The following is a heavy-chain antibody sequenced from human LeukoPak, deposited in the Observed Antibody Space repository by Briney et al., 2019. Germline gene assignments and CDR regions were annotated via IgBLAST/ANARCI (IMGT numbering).Heavy chain of an antibody. Sequence: SETLSLTCTVSGGSISSYYWSWIRQPPGKGLEWIGYVYYSGSANYNPSLKSRVTISVDTSKNQFSLKLSSVTAADTAVYYCARAGIAAAGNRWFDPWGQGTLVTVSS. CDR3: ARAGIAAAGNRWFDP. J-gene: IGHJ5*02. CDR2: VYYSGSA. V-gene: IGHV4-59*01. D-gene: IGHD6-13*01. CDR1: GGSISSYY.